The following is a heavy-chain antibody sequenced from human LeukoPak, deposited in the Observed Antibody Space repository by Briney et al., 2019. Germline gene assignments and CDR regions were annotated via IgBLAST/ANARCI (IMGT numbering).Heavy chain of an antibody. CDR1: GGSVSSGSYY. J-gene: IGHJ4*02. Sequence: SETLSLTCTVSGGSVSSGSYYWSWIRQPPGKGLEWIGYIYYSGSTNYNPSLKSRVTISVDTSKNRFSLKLSSVTAADTAVYYCARAGATVDYWGQGTLVTVSS. V-gene: IGHV4-61*01. CDR3: ARAGATVDY. CDR2: IYYSGST.